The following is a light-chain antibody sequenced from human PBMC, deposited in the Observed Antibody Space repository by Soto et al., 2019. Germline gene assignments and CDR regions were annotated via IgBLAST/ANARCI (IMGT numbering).Light chain of an antibody. CDR3: QQRPNWPLT. J-gene: IGKJ4*01. CDR2: DVS. V-gene: IGKV3-11*01. CDR1: QSISSH. Sequence: EIVLTQSPATLSLSPGERVTLSCRASQSISSHLAWYQQKPGQAPRLLMYDVSNMATDIPARFSGSGSGTDFTLTISSLEPEDFAVYYCQQRPNWPLTFGGGTKVDIK.